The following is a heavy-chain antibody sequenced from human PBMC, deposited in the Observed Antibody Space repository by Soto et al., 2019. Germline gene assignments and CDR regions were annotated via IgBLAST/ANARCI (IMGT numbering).Heavy chain of an antibody. CDR3: ARRSPFYYFDY. V-gene: IGHV4-31*03. Sequence: SETLSLTCTVSGGSISSGGYYWSWIRQHPGKGLEWIGYIYYSGSTYYNPSLKSRVTISVDTSKNQFSLKLSSVTAADTAVYYCARRSPFYYFDYWGQGTLVTVSS. CDR1: GGSISSGGYY. CDR2: IYYSGST. J-gene: IGHJ4*02.